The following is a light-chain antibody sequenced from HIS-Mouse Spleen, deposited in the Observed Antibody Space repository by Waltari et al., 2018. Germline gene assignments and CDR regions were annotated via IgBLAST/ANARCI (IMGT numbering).Light chain of an antibody. J-gene: IGLJ2*01. V-gene: IGLV3-19*01. Sequence: SSELTQDPAVSVALGQTVRITCQGDSLRSYYASWYQQKPGQAPVLVIYGKNNRPSWLPDRFSGSRSGNTASLTITGAQAEDEADYYCNSRDSSGNHVVFGGGTKLTVL. CDR2: GKN. CDR3: NSRDSSGNHVV. CDR1: SLRSYY.